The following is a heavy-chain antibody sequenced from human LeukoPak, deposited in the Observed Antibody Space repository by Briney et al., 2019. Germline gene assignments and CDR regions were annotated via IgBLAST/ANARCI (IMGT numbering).Heavy chain of an antibody. CDR3: AGVTDGY. CDR1: GFTFSSYG. J-gene: IGHJ4*02. V-gene: IGHV3-30*03. D-gene: IGHD5-18*01. CDR2: ISYDGSNK. Sequence: GGSLRLFCAASGFTFSSYGMHWGRQAPGKGLEWVAVISYDGSNKYYADSVKGRFTISRDNSKNTLYLQMNSLRAEDTAVYYCAGVTDGYWGQGTLVTVSS.